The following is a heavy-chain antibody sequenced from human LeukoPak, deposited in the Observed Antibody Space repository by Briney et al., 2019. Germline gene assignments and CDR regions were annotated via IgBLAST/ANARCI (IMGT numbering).Heavy chain of an antibody. CDR3: AVLWGVIPADY. CDR2: ISSSSSYI. Sequence: GSLRLSCAASGFTFSSYTMNWVRRAPGRGLEWVSSISSSSSYIYYADSVKGRFTISRDNAKNSLYLQMNSLRAEDTALYYCAVLWGVIPADYWGQGTLVTVSS. CDR1: GFTFSSYT. V-gene: IGHV3-21*04. D-gene: IGHD3-16*02. J-gene: IGHJ4*02.